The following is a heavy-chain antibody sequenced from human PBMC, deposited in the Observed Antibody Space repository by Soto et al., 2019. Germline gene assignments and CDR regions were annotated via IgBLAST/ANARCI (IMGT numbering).Heavy chain of an antibody. CDR1: GFTFSSYS. CDR2: ISSSSSYI. Sequence: GGSLRLSCAASGFTFSSYSMNWVRQAPGKGLEWVSSISSSSSYIYYADSVKGRFTISRDNAKNSLYLQMNSLRAEDTAVYYCARVDTAMVSPDYWGQGTLVTVSS. J-gene: IGHJ4*02. V-gene: IGHV3-21*01. D-gene: IGHD5-18*01. CDR3: ARVDTAMVSPDY.